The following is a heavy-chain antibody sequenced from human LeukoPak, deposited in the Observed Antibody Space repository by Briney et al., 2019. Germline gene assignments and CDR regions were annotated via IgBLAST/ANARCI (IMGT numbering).Heavy chain of an antibody. J-gene: IGHJ4*02. CDR3: ARDYDGGNSGLTY. Sequence: SQTLSLTCAISGDSVSSDSAAWNWIRQSPSRGLEWLGRTYYRSKWYSDYAISVKSRITVNPDTSKNLVSLQLSSLTPEDTAVYYCARDYDGGNSGLTYWGQGILVTVSS. CDR2: TYYRSKWYS. V-gene: IGHV6-1*01. D-gene: IGHD4-23*01. CDR1: GDSVSSDSAA.